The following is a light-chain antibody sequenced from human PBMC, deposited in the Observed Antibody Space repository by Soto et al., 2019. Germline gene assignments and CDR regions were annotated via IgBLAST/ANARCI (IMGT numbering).Light chain of an antibody. J-gene: IGKJ1*01. Sequence: DIQMTQSPSTLSASVGDRVTITCRASQNVNIWLAWYQQKPGKAPKTLIYDASSLESGVPSRFSGSVSGTEFTLTISSLQPDDFATYYCQQYQTNWTFGQGTQVEIK. V-gene: IGKV1-5*01. CDR1: QNVNIW. CDR3: QQYQTNWT. CDR2: DAS.